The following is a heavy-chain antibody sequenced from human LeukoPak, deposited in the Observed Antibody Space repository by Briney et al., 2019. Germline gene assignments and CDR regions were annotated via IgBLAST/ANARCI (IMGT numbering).Heavy chain of an antibody. CDR3: AKLHPTYYYGSGSYYDFGY. CDR1: GFTFSNYA. V-gene: IGHV3-64*04. D-gene: IGHD3-10*01. CDR2: ISSNGGST. Sequence: GGSLRLSCSASGFTFSNYAMYWVRQAPGKGLEYVSAISSNGGSTYYADSVKGRFTISRDNSKNTLYLQMNSLRAEDTAVYYCAKLHPTYYYGSGSYYDFGYWGQGTLVTVSS. J-gene: IGHJ4*02.